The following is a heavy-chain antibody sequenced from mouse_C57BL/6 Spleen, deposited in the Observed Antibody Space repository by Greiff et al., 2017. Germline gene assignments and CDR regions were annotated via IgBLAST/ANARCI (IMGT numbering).Heavy chain of an antibody. D-gene: IGHD2-2*01. J-gene: IGHJ3*01. CDR2: IDPNSGGT. CDR3: ARSRGYDRFAY. V-gene: IGHV1-72*01. Sequence: QVQLQQPGAELVKPGASVKLSCKASGYTFTSYWMHWVKQRPGRGLEWIGRIDPNSGGTKYNEKFKSKATLTVDKPSSTAYMRLSSLPSEDSAVYYCARSRGYDRFAYWGQGTLVTVCA. CDR1: GYTFTSYW.